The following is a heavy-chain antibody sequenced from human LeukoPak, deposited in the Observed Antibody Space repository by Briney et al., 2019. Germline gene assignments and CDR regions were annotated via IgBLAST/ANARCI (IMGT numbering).Heavy chain of an antibody. J-gene: IGHJ4*02. Sequence: PGGSLRLSCAASGFTFSTFAMIWVRQPPGKGLEWVSSIFPSGGEIHCADSVKGRFTISRDNSKNTLSLQMNSLRAEDTAVYYCAKSGGSGYSEYYYDYWGQGTLVTVSS. CDR2: IFPSGGEI. V-gene: IGHV3-23*01. D-gene: IGHD3-22*01. CDR3: AKSGGSGYSEYYYDY. CDR1: GFTFSTFA.